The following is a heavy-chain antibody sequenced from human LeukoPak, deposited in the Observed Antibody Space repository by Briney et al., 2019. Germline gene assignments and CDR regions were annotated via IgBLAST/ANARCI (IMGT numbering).Heavy chain of an antibody. CDR2: ISAYNGNT. J-gene: IGHJ5*02. CDR1: GYTFTSYG. D-gene: IGHD3-3*01. CDR3: ARGAYYDFWSGYRRTQNWFDP. V-gene: IGHV1-18*01. Sequence: GASVKVSCKASGYTFTSYGISWVRQAPGQGLEWMGWISAYNGNTNYAQKLQGRVTMTTDTSTSTAYMELRSLRSDDTAVYYCARGAYYDFWSGYRRTQNWFDPWGQGTLVTVSS.